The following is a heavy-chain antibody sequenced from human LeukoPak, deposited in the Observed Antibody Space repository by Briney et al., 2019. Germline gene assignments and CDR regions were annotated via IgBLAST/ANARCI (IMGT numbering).Heavy chain of an antibody. CDR3: ARGPDIVVVPAAPNWFDP. V-gene: IGHV4-59*01. J-gene: IGHJ5*02. CDR2: IYYSGST. CDR1: GGSISSYY. Sequence: SETLSLTCTVSGGSISSYYWSWIRQPPGKGLEWIGYIYYSGSTNYNPSLKSRVTISVDTSKNQFSLKLSSVTAADTAVYYCARGPDIVVVPAAPNWFDPWGQGTLVTVSS. D-gene: IGHD2-2*01.